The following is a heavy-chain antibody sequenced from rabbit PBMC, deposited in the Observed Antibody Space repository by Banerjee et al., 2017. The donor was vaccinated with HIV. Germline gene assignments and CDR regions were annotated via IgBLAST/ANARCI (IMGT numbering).Heavy chain of an antibody. CDR1: GFSFSNKYV. CDR2: IYVGSSGST. CDR3: ARGGVSSYLSYFNL. D-gene: IGHD8-1*01. Sequence: QSLEESGGDLVKPGASLTLTCKASGFSFSNKYVMCWVRQAPGKGLEWIACIYVGSSGSTYYASWAKGRFTISKTSSTTVTLQMTSLTAADTATYFCARGGVSSYLSYFNLWGPGTLVTVS. V-gene: IGHV1S40*01. J-gene: IGHJ4*01.